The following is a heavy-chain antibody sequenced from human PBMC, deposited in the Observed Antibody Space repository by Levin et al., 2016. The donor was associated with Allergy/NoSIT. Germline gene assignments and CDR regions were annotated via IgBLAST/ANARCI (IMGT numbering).Heavy chain of an antibody. CDR3: ARCSIYYKSRYFDY. Sequence: VRQAPGKGLEWIGEIYHSGSTNYNPSLKSRVIISVDKSMNQFSLNLSSVTAADTAVYYCARCSIYYKSRYFDYWGQGTLVTVSS. D-gene: IGHD3-22*01. CDR2: IYHSGST. J-gene: IGHJ4*02. V-gene: IGHV4-4*02.